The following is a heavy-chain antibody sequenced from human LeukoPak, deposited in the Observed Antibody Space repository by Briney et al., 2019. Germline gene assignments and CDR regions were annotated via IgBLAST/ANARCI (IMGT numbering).Heavy chain of an antibody. V-gene: IGHV3-53*01. J-gene: IGHJ6*02. CDR2: IYGGGST. Sequence: GGSLRLSCAASGFTVTTNYVSWVRQAPGRGLEWVSLIYGGGSTYYADSVKGRFTISRDNSKNTLYLEMNSLRVEDTAVYYCARDHGKDAPMDVWGQGTTVTVSS. CDR1: GFTVTTNY. CDR3: ARDHGKDAPMDV.